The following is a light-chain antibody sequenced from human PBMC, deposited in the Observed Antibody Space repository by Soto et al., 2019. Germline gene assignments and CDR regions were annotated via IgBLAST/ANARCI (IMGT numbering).Light chain of an antibody. CDR3: QQYNNWPRT. Sequence: EVVMTQSPATLSVSPGERATLSCRASQSVNTNLAWYQQIPGQAPRLLIYGSSTRATGTPARFSGSGSGTEFTLTISSLQSEDYAVYYCQQYNNWPRTFGQRTKVDIK. CDR1: QSVNTN. CDR2: GSS. J-gene: IGKJ2*01. V-gene: IGKV3-15*01.